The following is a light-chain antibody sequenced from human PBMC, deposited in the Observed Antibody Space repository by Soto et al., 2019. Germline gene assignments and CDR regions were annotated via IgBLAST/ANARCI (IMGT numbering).Light chain of an antibody. CDR3: QQYNSYWT. CDR2: AAS. V-gene: IGKV1-5*01. CDR1: QTISSH. J-gene: IGKJ1*01. Sequence: DIQMTQSPSSLSASLGGRVIISCRASQTISSHLNWYQQKPGKAPNLLVYAASSLESGVPSRFSGSGSGTEFTLTISSLQPDDFATYYCQQYNSYWTFGQGTKVDI.